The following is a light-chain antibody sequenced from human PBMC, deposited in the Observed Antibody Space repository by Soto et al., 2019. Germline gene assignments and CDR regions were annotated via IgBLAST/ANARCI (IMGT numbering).Light chain of an antibody. Sequence: QSVLTQPASVSGSPGQSITISCTGTSSDVGGYDYVSWYQQHPGKAAKLMIYDATNRPSGVSNRFSGSKSGNTASLTISGLQAEDEADYYCISYASINTYVFGTGTKVTV. CDR2: DAT. CDR3: ISYASINTYV. CDR1: SSDVGGYDY. J-gene: IGLJ1*01. V-gene: IGLV2-14*01.